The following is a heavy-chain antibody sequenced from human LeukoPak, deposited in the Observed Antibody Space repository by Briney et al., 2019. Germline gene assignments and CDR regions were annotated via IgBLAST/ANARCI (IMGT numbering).Heavy chain of an antibody. V-gene: IGHV3-7*03. CDR1: GFTFSSYW. CDR2: IKQDGSEK. CDR3: AKHYDSSGYYDFDY. D-gene: IGHD3-22*01. Sequence: PGGSLRLSCAASGFTFSSYWMSWVRQAPGKGLEWVANIKQDGSEKYYVDSVKGRFTISRDNAKNSPYLRMNSLRAEDTAVYYCAKHYDSSGYYDFDYWGQGTLVTVSS. J-gene: IGHJ4*02.